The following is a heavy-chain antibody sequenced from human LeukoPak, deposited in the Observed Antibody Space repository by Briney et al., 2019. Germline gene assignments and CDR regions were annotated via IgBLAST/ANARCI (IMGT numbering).Heavy chain of an antibody. Sequence: SETLSLTCAVYGGSFSGYYWSWIRQPPGKGLEWIGEINHSGSTNYNPSLKSRVTISVDTSKNHFSLKLNSVTAADTAVYYCARDNDFWTAMLGWFDPWGQGTLVSVSS. CDR1: GGSFSGYY. J-gene: IGHJ5*02. D-gene: IGHD3/OR15-3a*01. CDR2: INHSGST. V-gene: IGHV4-34*01. CDR3: ARDNDFWTAMLGWFDP.